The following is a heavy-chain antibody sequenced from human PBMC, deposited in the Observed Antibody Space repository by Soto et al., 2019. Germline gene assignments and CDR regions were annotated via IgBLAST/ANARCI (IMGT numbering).Heavy chain of an antibody. CDR2: MNPNTGNS. V-gene: IGHV1-8*01. CDR3: ARRAETNGWNGFGADKYYFDF. D-gene: IGHD1-1*01. Sequence: QVLLVQSGAEVRKPGASVKVSCEASGYTFTSYDIYWVRQATGQGLEWMGWMNPNTGNSGYAQKFQGRVTMTRDTSISTAHKELSSLRSEDTAVYYCARRAETNGWNGFGADKYYFDFWGQGTLVTVSS. J-gene: IGHJ4*02. CDR1: GYTFTSYD.